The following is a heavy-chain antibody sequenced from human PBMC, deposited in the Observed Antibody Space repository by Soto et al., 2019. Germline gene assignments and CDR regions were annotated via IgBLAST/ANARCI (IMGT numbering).Heavy chain of an antibody. CDR1: GDTFTDYY. V-gene: IGHV1-46*01. CDR3: ARGGHVVVVTAALDY. J-gene: IGHJ4*02. D-gene: IGHD2-21*02. CDR2: VNPSGGHT. Sequence: QVQLMQSGAEVKKPGASVKVSCKASGDTFTDYYIHWVRQAPGQGLEWMGTVNPSGGHTTYAQHFLGRVNMTRDTSTSTLYMVLTSLTSDDTAIYYCARGGHVVVVTAALDYGGQGTLVTVSS.